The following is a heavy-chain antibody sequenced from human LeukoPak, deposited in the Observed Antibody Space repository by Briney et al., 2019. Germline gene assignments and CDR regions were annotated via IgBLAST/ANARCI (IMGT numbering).Heavy chain of an antibody. D-gene: IGHD6-19*01. V-gene: IGHV4-39*07. CDR3: ARAQQWLVPFDY. Sequence: SETLSLTCTVSGDSISSSNCYWGWIRQPPGKGLEWIGSIYFSGGTYYNASLKSRVTISVDTSKNQFSLKLSSVTAADTAVYYCARAQQWLVPFDYWGQGTLVTVSS. CDR2: IYFSGGT. CDR1: GDSISSSNCY. J-gene: IGHJ4*02.